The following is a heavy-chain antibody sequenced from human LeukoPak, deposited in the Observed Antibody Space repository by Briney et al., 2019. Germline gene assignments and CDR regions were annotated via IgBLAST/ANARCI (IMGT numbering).Heavy chain of an antibody. D-gene: IGHD3-22*01. V-gene: IGHV4-38-2*02. CDR3: ARASDYYDSSGYDY. Sequence: SETLSLTCTVSGYSISSGYYWGWIRQPPGKGLEWIGSIYHSGSTYYNPSLKSRVTISVDTSKNQFSLKLSSVTAADTAVYYCARASDYYDSSGYDYWVQGTLVTVSS. CDR1: GYSISSGYY. CDR2: IYHSGST. J-gene: IGHJ4*02.